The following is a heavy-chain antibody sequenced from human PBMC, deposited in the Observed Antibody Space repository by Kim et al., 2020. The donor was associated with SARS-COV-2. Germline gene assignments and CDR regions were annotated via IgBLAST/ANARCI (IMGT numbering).Heavy chain of an antibody. Sequence: GGSLRLSCAASGFTFSSYAMSWVRQAPGKGLEWVSAISGSGGSTYYADSVKGRFTISRDNSKNTLYLQMNSLRAEDTAVYYCAKTPWFNYYDSSGYSPYYYYGMDVWGQGTTVTVSS. CDR1: GFTFSSYA. J-gene: IGHJ6*02. V-gene: IGHV3-23*01. D-gene: IGHD3-22*01. CDR2: ISGSGGST. CDR3: AKTPWFNYYDSSGYSPYYYYGMDV.